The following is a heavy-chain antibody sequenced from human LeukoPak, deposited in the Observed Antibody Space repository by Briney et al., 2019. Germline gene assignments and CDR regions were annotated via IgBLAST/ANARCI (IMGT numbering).Heavy chain of an antibody. CDR1: GDTITELC. Sequence: ASVKVSCKVSGDTITELCMHWVRQAPGKGLEWMGGFDPEGGKTIYAQQFQGRVTITADESTSTAYMELSSLRSEDTAVYYCARDSCSLSSCPFFGYWGQGILVTVSS. CDR3: ARDSCSLSSCPFFGY. J-gene: IGHJ4*02. CDR2: FDPEGGKT. V-gene: IGHV1-24*01. D-gene: IGHD2-2*01.